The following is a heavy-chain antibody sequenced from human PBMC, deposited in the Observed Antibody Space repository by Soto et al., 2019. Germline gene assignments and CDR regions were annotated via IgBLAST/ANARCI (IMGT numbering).Heavy chain of an antibody. Sequence: GGSLRLSCAASGFTFSSYGMHWVRQAPGKGLEWVAVISYDGSNKYYADSVKGRFTISRDNSKNTLYLQINSLRAEDTAVYYCAKPSSDDSSGYYAFDIWGQGTMVTVSS. J-gene: IGHJ3*02. D-gene: IGHD3-22*01. CDR2: ISYDGSNK. V-gene: IGHV3-30*18. CDR1: GFTFSSYG. CDR3: AKPSSDDSSGYYAFDI.